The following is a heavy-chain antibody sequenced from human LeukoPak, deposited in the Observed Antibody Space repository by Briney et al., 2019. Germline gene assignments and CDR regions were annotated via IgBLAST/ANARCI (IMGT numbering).Heavy chain of an antibody. Sequence: GASVKVSCKASGYTFTSYGVSWVRQAPGQGLEWMGWISAYNGNTNYAQKLQGRVTMTTDTSTSTAYMELRSLRSDDTAVYCCARDDYGAPMDVWGKGTAVTVSS. J-gene: IGHJ6*04. V-gene: IGHV1-18*01. D-gene: IGHD4-17*01. CDR1: GYTFTSYG. CDR2: ISAYNGNT. CDR3: ARDDYGAPMDV.